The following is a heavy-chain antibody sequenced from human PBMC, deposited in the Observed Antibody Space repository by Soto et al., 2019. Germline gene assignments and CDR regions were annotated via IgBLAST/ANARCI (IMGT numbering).Heavy chain of an antibody. D-gene: IGHD3-10*01. V-gene: IGHV4-4*02. J-gene: IGHJ4*02. CDR2: IYQSGST. Sequence: PSETLSLTCAVAGGSFSSSTWWSWVRQPPGKGLEWIGEIYQSGSTNYNPSLKSRVTISVDKSKNQFSLKLSSVTAADTAVYYCARAVWFSLDYWGQGTLVTVSS. CDR3: ARAVWFSLDY. CDR1: GGSFSSSTW.